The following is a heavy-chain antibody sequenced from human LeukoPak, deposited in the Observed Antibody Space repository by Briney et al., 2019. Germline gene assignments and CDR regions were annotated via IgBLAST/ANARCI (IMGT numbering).Heavy chain of an antibody. CDR2: ISYDGVNK. Sequence: PGGSLRLSCAASGFTFNSYAIHWVRQVPGKGLEWVAVISYDGVNKYYADSVKGRFTISRDNSKNTLYLQVNSLRAEDTAVYYCARSQLPYYYDSSGYVPDYWGQGTLVTVSS. CDR1: GFTFNSYA. J-gene: IGHJ4*02. V-gene: IGHV3-30-3*01. CDR3: ARSQLPYYYDSSGYVPDY. D-gene: IGHD3-22*01.